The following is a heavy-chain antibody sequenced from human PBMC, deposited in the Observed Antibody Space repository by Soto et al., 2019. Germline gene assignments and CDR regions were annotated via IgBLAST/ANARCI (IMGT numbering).Heavy chain of an antibody. CDR2: MNPNSGNT. D-gene: IGHD2-2*01. Sequence: QVQLVQSGAEVKKAGASVKVSCKASGYTFSTYDIHWVRQTHGQGLEWMGWMNPNSGNTGFAQKFKGRVTLTRDTSRTTDYLELNSLRSEDTGMYFFVRAIRDQLLSDNWGQGTLVTVSS. CDR1: GYTFSTYD. V-gene: IGHV1-8*01. CDR3: VRAIRDQLLSDN. J-gene: IGHJ4*02.